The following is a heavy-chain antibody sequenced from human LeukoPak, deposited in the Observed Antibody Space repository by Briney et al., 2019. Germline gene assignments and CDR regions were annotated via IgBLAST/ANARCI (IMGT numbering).Heavy chain of an antibody. CDR2: ITSSM. CDR3: AKEDSGYIYYYYGMDV. J-gene: IGHJ6*02. Sequence: PGGSLRLSCVASGFTFSDSHMSWIRQAPGKGLEWVSYITSSMYYADSVKGRFTISRDNAKNSLYLQMNSLRAEDTAVYYCAKEDSGYIYYYYGMDVWGQGTTVTVSS. V-gene: IGHV3-11*01. D-gene: IGHD5-12*01. CDR1: GFTFSDSH.